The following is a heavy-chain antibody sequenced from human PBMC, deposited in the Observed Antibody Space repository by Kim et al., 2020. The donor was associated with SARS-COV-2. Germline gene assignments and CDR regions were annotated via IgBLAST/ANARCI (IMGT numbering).Heavy chain of an antibody. CDR3: VRDWEGYCGGRSCFRFDS. V-gene: IGHV4-61*01. J-gene: IGHJ4*02. CDR2: IYYDGIS. CDR1: GGSVRSGSQY. Sequence: SETLSLTCSVSGGSVRSGSQYWTWIRQSPGKGLEWIGYIYYDGISNYNPSLRSRVAMSVDTSKNQFSLKLSSLTAADTAVYYCVRDWEGYCGGRSCFRFDSWGQGTLVTVSS. D-gene: IGHD2-15*01.